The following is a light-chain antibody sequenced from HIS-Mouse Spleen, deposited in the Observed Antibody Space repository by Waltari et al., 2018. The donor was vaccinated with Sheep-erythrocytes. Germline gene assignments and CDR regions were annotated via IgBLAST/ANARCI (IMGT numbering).Light chain of an antibody. V-gene: IGLV3-1*01. CDR1: KLGDKY. Sequence: SYELTQPPSVSVSPGQTASITCSGDKLGDKYACWYQQKPGQSPVRVIYQDRKRPSGIPAPFSGSNSGNTATLTISGTQAMDEADYYCQAWDSSTVVFGGGTKLTVL. J-gene: IGLJ2*01. CDR2: QDR. CDR3: QAWDSSTVV.